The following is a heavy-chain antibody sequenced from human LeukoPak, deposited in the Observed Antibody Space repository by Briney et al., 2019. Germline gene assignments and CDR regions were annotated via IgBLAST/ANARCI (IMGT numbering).Heavy chain of an antibody. CDR3: ARYYGSGRGYYGLDV. CDR2: IPYDGSNK. D-gene: IGHD3-10*01. CDR1: GFTFSTYG. V-gene: IGHV3-30*03. Sequence: PGGSLRLSYEASGFTFSTYGMHWVRQAPGKGLEWITLIPYDGSNKYYADSVKGRFTISRGNSKNTLYLQMNSLRAEDTAVYYCARYYGSGRGYYGLDVWGQGTTVTVFS. J-gene: IGHJ6*02.